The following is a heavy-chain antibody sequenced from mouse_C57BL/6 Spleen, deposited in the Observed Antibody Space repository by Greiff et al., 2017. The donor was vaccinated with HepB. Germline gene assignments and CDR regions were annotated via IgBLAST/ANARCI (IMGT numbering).Heavy chain of an antibody. V-gene: IGHV1-80*01. CDR2: IYPGDGDT. J-gene: IGHJ4*01. D-gene: IGHD2-3*01. CDR3: ARDGKDYYAMDY. Sequence: VQLQQSGAELVKPGASVKISCKASGYAFSSYWMNWVKQRPGKGLEWIGQIYPGDGDTNYNGKVKGKATLTADKASSTAYMQLSSLTAEDSAVYFCARDGKDYYAMDYWGQGTSVTGSS. CDR1: GYAFSSYW.